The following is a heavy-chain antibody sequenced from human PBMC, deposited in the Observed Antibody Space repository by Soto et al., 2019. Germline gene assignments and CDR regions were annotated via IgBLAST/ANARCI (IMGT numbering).Heavy chain of an antibody. CDR1: GFTFSSYG. Sequence: PGGSLRLSCAASGFTFSSYGMHWVRQAPGKGLEWVAVISYDGSNKYYADSVKGRFTISRDNSKNTLYLQMNSLRAEDTAVYYCAKDTYYYDSSGHAPYYYYYGMDVWGQGTTVTVS. J-gene: IGHJ6*02. CDR3: AKDTYYYDSSGHAPYYYYYGMDV. D-gene: IGHD3-22*01. V-gene: IGHV3-30*18. CDR2: ISYDGSNK.